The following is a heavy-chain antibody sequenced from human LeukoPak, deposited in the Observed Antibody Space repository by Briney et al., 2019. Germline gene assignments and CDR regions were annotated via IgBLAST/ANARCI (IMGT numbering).Heavy chain of an antibody. CDR2: IYYSGST. CDR3: ARTYGSSGLGYFDL. J-gene: IGHJ2*01. V-gene: IGHV4-39*07. D-gene: IGHD6-13*01. CDR1: GGSISSSGYY. Sequence: SETLSLTCTVSGGSISSSGYYWGWIRQPPGKGLEWIGSIYYSGSTYYNPSLKSRVTISVDTSKNQFSLKLSSVTAADTAVYYCARTYGSSGLGYFDLWGRGTLVTVSS.